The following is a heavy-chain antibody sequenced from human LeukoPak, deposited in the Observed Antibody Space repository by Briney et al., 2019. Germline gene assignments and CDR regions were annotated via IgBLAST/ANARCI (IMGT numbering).Heavy chain of an antibody. CDR3: ARVPGPYTSMVSHLDY. Sequence: GGSLRLSCAAAGLSFSSYDMYWVRQAPGKGLEWVAYISTSGSTLDYADSVKGRFTISRDNSKNTLYLQMSSLRGDDTAIYYCARVPGPYTSMVSHLDYWGQGALVTVSS. CDR2: ISTSGSTL. J-gene: IGHJ4*02. CDR1: GLSFSSYD. V-gene: IGHV3-48*03. D-gene: IGHD5-18*01.